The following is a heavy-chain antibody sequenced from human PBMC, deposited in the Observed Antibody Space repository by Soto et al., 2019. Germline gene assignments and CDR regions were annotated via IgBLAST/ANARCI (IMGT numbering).Heavy chain of an antibody. CDR3: ASYSSSNWFDP. V-gene: IGHV4-34*01. D-gene: IGHD6-6*01. CDR2: INHSGST. CDR1: GGSFSGYY. J-gene: IGHJ5*02. Sequence: SETLSLTCAVYGGSFSGYYWSWIRQPPGKGLEWIGEINHSGSTNYNPSLKSRVTISVDTSKNQFSLKLSSVTAADTAVYYCASYSSSNWFDPWGQGTLVTVSS.